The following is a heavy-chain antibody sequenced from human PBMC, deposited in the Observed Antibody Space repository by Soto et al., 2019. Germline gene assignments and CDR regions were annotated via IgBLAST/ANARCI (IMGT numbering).Heavy chain of an antibody. Sequence: SETLSLTCTVSGGSISNYYWSWIRQPPGKGLEWIGYIHYSGSTNYNPSLKSRVTMSVDTSKNEFSLNLGSLTAADTAVYFCARNVDTSKAYYFD. J-gene: IGHJ4*01. D-gene: IGHD5-18*01. CDR2: IHYSGST. V-gene: IGHV4-59*01. CDR1: GGSISNYY. CDR3: ARNVDTSKAYYFD.